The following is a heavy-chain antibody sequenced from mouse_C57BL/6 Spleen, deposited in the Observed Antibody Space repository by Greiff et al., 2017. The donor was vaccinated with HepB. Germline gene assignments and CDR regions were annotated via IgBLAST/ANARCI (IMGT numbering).Heavy chain of an antibody. CDR2: IYPGGGYT. Sequence: QVQLKESGAELVRPGTSVKMSCKASGYTFTNYWIGWAKQRPGHGLEWIGDIYPGGGYTNYNEKFKGKATLTADKSSSTAYMQFSSLTSEDSAIYYCARCAVYFDYWGQGTTLTVSS. J-gene: IGHJ2*01. CDR3: ARCAVYFDY. V-gene: IGHV1-63*01. D-gene: IGHD6-1*01. CDR1: GYTFTNYW.